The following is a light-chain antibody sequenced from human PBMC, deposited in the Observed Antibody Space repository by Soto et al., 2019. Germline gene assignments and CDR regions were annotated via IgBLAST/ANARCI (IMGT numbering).Light chain of an antibody. CDR3: QQYNPYSPWT. Sequence: DIQITQSPSTLSASVLDRVTITCRASQSITGWLAWFQQKPGKAPKLLISKASSLQSGVPSRFSGSGSGTDFTLTISSLQPDDFATYYCQQYNPYSPWTFGQGTKVDIK. CDR1: QSITGW. J-gene: IGKJ1*01. V-gene: IGKV1-5*03. CDR2: KAS.